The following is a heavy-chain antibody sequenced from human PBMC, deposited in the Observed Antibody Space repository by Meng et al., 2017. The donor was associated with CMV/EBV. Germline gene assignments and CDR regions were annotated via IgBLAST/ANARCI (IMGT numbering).Heavy chain of an antibody. V-gene: IGHV4-4*07. Sequence: QGPRQESGPGLVKPSAPLSLPCTVSGGSISSYYWSWIRQPAGKGLEWIGRIYTSGSTNYNPSLKSRVTMSVDTSKNQFSLKLSSVTAADTAVYYCARDLMNCSSTSCANWFDPWGQGTLVTVSS. CDR3: ARDLMNCSSTSCANWFDP. D-gene: IGHD2-2*01. CDR2: IYTSGST. J-gene: IGHJ5*02. CDR1: GGSISSYY.